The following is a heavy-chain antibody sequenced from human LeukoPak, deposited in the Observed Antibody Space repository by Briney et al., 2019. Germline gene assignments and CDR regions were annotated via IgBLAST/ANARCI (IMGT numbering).Heavy chain of an antibody. CDR1: GFTFNTHG. V-gene: IGHV3-33*06. CDR2: IWFDGSVK. J-gene: IGHJ4*02. Sequence: GGSLRVSCAASGFTFNTHGMHWVRQAPGKGLEWLAAIWFDGSVKHYSDAVKGRFTISRDNSLNTLYLQMNRLRVEDTAIYYCAKDTAIQFLEPAFWGQGTLVTVSS. CDR3: AKDTAIQFLEPAF. D-gene: IGHD3-3*01.